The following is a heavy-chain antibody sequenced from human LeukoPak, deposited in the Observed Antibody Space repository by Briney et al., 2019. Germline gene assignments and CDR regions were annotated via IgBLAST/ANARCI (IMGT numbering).Heavy chain of an antibody. CDR2: IDYTGNT. CDR3: ARAGSGWVRWCLDL. V-gene: IGHV4-59*01. CDR1: GGSISSDY. D-gene: IGHD6-19*01. Sequence: SETLSPTCTVSGGSISSDYWSWIRQPPGKGLEWIGNIDYTGNTNYSPSLKSRVTMSVDTSKNQFSLKLNSLSAADTAVYYCARAGSGWVRWCLDLWGRGSLVTVSS. J-gene: IGHJ2*01.